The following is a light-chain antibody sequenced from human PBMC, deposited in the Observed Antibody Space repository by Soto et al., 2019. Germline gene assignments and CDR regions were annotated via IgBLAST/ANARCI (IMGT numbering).Light chain of an antibody. CDR2: SAS. CDR1: QSVSSD. Sequence: EILMTQSPSTLSVSPGERATLSCRASQSVSSDLAWYHQKPGQAPRLLIYSASTRATGIPARFSGSGSETDFTLTISSLEPEDFEVYYCQQRSDWPLTFGQGTRLEIK. V-gene: IGKV3-11*01. J-gene: IGKJ5*01. CDR3: QQRSDWPLT.